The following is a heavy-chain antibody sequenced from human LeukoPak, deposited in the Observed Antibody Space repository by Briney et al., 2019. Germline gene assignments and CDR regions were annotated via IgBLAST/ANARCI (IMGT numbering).Heavy chain of an antibody. D-gene: IGHD2-21*02. V-gene: IGHV4-4*07. CDR1: GGSISSYY. Sequence: SETLSLTCTVSGGSISSYYWSWLRQPAGKGLEWIGRIYTSGSTNYNPSLKSRVTMSVDTSKNQFSLKLSSVTAADTAVYYCARDMAYCGGDCYSFGDWFDPWGQGTLVTVSS. CDR3: ARDMAYCGGDCYSFGDWFDP. CDR2: IYTSGST. J-gene: IGHJ5*02.